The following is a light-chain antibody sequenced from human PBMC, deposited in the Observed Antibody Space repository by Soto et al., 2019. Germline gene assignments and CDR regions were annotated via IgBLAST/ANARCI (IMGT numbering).Light chain of an antibody. CDR1: ISDVGGYNT. CDR2: DVS. V-gene: IGLV2-14*01. J-gene: IGLJ1*01. CDR3: SSYTTSISYV. Sequence: QSVLTQPASVSGSPGQWITISCTGTISDVGGYNTVSWYQQHPGKVPKLMIHDVSDRPSWVSDRFSGSKSGNTASLTISGLQAEDEADYYCSSYTTSISYVFGSGTKVTVL.